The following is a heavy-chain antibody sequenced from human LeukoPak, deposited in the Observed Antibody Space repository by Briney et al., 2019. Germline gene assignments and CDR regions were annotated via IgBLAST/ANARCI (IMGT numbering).Heavy chain of an antibody. CDR3: AREGYCSGGSCPGDYYYYMDV. Sequence: PGGSLRLSCAASGFTFSSYEMNWVRQAPGKGLEWVSYISSSGSTIYYADSVKGRFTISRDSAKNSLYLQMNSLRAEDTAVYYCAREGYCSGGSCPGDYYYYMDVWGKGTTVTISS. CDR1: GFTFSSYE. CDR2: ISSSGSTI. J-gene: IGHJ6*03. D-gene: IGHD2-15*01. V-gene: IGHV3-48*03.